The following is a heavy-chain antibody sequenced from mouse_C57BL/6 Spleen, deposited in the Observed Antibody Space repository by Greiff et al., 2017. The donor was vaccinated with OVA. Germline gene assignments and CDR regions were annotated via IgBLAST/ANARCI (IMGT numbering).Heavy chain of an antibody. V-gene: IGHV1-55*01. Sequence: VQLQQPGAELVKPGASVKMSCKASGYTFTSYWITWVKQRPGQGLEWIGDIYPGSGSTNYNEKFKSKATLAVDTSSSTAYMQLSSLTSEDSAVYYCARWPNLLLRYDYWGQGTTLTVSS. CDR2: IYPGSGST. CDR1: GYTFTSYW. CDR3: ARWPNLLLRYDY. J-gene: IGHJ2*01. D-gene: IGHD1-1*01.